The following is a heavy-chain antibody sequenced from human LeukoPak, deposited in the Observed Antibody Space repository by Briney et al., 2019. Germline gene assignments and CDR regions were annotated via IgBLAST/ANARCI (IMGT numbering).Heavy chain of an antibody. CDR1: GGSISSSSYY. D-gene: IGHD5-18*01. V-gene: IGHV4-39*01. CDR3: ARLQDTAMVFDY. CDR2: IYYSGST. Sequence: PSETLSLXCTVSGGSISSSSYYWGWIRQPPGKGLEWIGSIYYSGSTYYNPSLKSRVTISVDTSKNQFSLKLSSVTAADTAVYYCARLQDTAMVFDYWGQGILVTVSS. J-gene: IGHJ4*02.